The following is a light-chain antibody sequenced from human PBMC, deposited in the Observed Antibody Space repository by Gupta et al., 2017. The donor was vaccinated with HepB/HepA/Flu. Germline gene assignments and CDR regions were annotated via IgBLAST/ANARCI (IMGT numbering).Light chain of an antibody. CDR2: WAS. CDR3: QQCDISPTT. J-gene: IGKJ3*01. Sequence: DIVMTQSPDSLAVSLVERATINCKSSQSVLYSYNNKNYLAWYQQKPGQPPKLLIYWASTRESGVPDRFSGNGSGTDFTLTISNLQAEDVAVYYCQQCDISPTTFGPGTKVDIK. V-gene: IGKV4-1*01. CDR1: QSVLYSYNNKNY.